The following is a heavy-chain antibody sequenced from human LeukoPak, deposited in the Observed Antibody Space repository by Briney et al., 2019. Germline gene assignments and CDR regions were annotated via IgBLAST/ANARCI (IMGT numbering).Heavy chain of an antibody. Sequence: SETLSLTCTVSGGSISSYYWSWIPQPPGKGLEWLGYIYFSGSTDYNPSLKSRVTISVDTSKNQFSLKLSSVTAADTAVYYCARSEYSSSSGHFDYWGQGTLVTVSS. V-gene: IGHV4-59*08. D-gene: IGHD6-6*01. CDR3: ARSEYSSSSGHFDY. CDR1: GGSISSYY. J-gene: IGHJ4*02. CDR2: IYFSGST.